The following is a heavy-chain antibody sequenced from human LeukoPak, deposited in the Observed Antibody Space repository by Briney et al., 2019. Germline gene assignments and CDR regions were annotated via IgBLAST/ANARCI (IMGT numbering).Heavy chain of an antibody. V-gene: IGHV3-7*04. CDR2: IKQDGSEK. J-gene: IGHJ4*02. CDR3: ARGHNSNWDHCFDN. Sequence: PGGSLRLSCAASGFTFSSYWMNWVRQAPGKGLEWVANIKQDGSEKYYVDSVKGRFTISRDNARNSLYLQVNSLRAEDTAVYYCARGHNSNWDHCFDNWGQGTLVTVSS. CDR1: GFTFSSYW. D-gene: IGHD6-13*01.